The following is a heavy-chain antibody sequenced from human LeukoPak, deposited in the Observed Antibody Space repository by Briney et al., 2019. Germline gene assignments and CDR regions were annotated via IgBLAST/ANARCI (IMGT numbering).Heavy chain of an antibody. CDR2: INQNGGEK. V-gene: IGHV3-7*01. CDR3: ARYRHLGY. CDR1: GFTFSGYW. Sequence: HTGGSLRLSCADSGFTFSGYWMNWVRHAPGKGLEWVANINQNGGEKYYVDSVKGRFTISRDNGKNSLYLQMNSLRAEDTAVYYCARYRHLGYWGQGTLVTVSS. J-gene: IGHJ4*02.